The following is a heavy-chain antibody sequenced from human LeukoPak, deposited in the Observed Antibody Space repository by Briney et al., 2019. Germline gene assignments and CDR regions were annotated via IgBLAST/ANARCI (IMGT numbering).Heavy chain of an antibody. J-gene: IGHJ1*01. Sequence: SVKVSCKASGGTFSNYAISWVRQAPGQGRWWMGAIIPIFGTANYAQKFQGRVTITADESTSTAYMELSSLRSEDTAVYYCARILSSSWYEYFHHWGQGTLVTVSS. CDR1: GGTFSNYA. CDR3: ARILSSSWYEYFHH. CDR2: IIPIFGTA. D-gene: IGHD6-19*01. V-gene: IGHV1-69*13.